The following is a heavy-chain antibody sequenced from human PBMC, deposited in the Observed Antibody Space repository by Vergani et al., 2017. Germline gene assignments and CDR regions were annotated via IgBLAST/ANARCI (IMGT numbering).Heavy chain of an antibody. Sequence: QVQLVESGGGVVQPGRSLRLSCAASGFTFSSYAMHWVRQAPGKGLEWVAVISYDGSNKYYADSVKGRFTISRDNSKNTLYLQMNSLRAEDTAVYYCAMQTSSGWIYWGQGTLVTVSS. CDR2: ISYDGSNK. D-gene: IGHD6-19*01. CDR1: GFTFSSYA. CDR3: AMQTSSGWIY. V-gene: IGHV3-30-3*01. J-gene: IGHJ4*02.